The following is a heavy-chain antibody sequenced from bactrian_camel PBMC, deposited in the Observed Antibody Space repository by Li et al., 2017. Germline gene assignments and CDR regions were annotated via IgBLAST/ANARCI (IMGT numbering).Heavy chain of an antibody. J-gene: IGHJ4*01. CDR3: AAELMPY. Sequence: VQLVESGGGSVEAGGSLRLSCTGSGYSYRTYSMAWFRQVPGKGPEWVSAITNDGSDTYYASSVKGRFTVSRDNAENTVYLQMNNLQSEDMALYYCAAELMPYWGQGTQVTVS. CDR2: ITNDGSDT. V-gene: IGHV3S6*01. D-gene: IGHD7*01. CDR1: GYSYRTYS.